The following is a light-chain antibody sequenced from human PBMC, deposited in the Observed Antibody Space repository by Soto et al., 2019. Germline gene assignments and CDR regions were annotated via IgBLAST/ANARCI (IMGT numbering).Light chain of an antibody. J-gene: IGKJ1*01. CDR2: WAS. CDR3: QQYYTSPPT. Sequence: DIVMTQSPDSLAVSLGERATINCKSSQSILYSSNNRNYLAWYQQKPGQPPKLLIYWASTWEFGVPDRFSGSGSGTDFTLTISSLQAEDVAVYFCQQYYTSPPTFGQGTKVEI. V-gene: IGKV4-1*01. CDR1: QSILYSSNNRNY.